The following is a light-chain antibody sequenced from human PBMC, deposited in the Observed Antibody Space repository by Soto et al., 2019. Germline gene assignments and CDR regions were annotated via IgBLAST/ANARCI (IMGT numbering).Light chain of an antibody. Sequence: EIVMTQSPATLSVSPGERATLSCRASQSVSSNLAWYQQKPGQAPRLLIYGASTRATGIPARFSGSGSGAEFTLTISSLQSEDFAVYYCQQYNNWPRTFGPGTRCIS. V-gene: IGKV3-15*01. CDR1: QSVSSN. CDR2: GAS. J-gene: IGKJ3*01. CDR3: QQYNNWPRT.